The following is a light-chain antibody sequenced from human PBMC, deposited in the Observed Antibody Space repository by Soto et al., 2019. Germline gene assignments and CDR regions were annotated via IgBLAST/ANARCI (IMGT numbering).Light chain of an antibody. CDR1: SSDVGGYNY. V-gene: IGLV2-14*01. Sequence: QSALTQPASVSGSPGQSITISCTGTSSDVGGYNYVSWYQQHPGKVPKLMIYDVSNRPSGVSNRFSGSKSGNTASLTISGLQAEDEADYYCSSYTSSSTLYVFGTGTKVTLL. CDR2: DVS. J-gene: IGLJ1*01. CDR3: SSYTSSSTLYV.